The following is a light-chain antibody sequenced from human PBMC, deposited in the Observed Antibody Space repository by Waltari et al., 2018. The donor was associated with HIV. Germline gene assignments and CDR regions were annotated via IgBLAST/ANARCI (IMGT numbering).Light chain of an antibody. V-gene: IGKV3-15*01. CDR2: GAS. Sequence: EIIMTQSPATLSVTPGERATLSCRASQSVTSNLAWYQQNPGQAPRLLIYGASTRATGVAARFSGSGSGTDFTLTISSLQSEDFALYYCQQYKSWPLTFGGGTKVE. CDR3: QQYKSWPLT. J-gene: IGKJ4*01. CDR1: QSVTSN.